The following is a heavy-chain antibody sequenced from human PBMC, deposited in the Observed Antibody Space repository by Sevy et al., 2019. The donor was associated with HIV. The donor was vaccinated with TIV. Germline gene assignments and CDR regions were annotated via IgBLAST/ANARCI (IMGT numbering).Heavy chain of an antibody. CDR1: GFTFRTYW. CDR2: INEDGSLK. V-gene: IGHV3-7*04. Sequence: GGSLRLSCEASGFTFRTYWMNWVRQAPGKGLEWVANINEDGSLKYYVDSVKGRFTISRDNAKNSVYLQMNSLRAEDAALYYCVRAIQKSESYWGQGTLVTVSS. J-gene: IGHJ4*02. CDR3: VRAIQKSESY.